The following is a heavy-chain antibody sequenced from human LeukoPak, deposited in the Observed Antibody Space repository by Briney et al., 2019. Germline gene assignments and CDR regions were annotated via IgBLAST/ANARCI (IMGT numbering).Heavy chain of an antibody. Sequence: GGSLRLSCAASGFTFSSYSMNWVRQAPGKGLEWVSSISSSSSYIHSADSVRGRFTISRDNSKNSLYLQMNSLRTEDTALYYCAKDMRVVVQAFDYWGQGTLVTVSS. CDR2: ISSSSSYI. D-gene: IGHD2-15*01. CDR1: GFTFSSYS. CDR3: AKDMRVVVQAFDY. J-gene: IGHJ4*02. V-gene: IGHV3-21*04.